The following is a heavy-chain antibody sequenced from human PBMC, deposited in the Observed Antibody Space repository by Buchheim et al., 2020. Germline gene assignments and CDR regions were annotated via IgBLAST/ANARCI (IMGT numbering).Heavy chain of an antibody. CDR1: GGSISSYY. J-gene: IGHJ5*02. Sequence: QVQLQESGPGLVKPSETLSLTCTVSGGSISSYYWSWIRQPPGKGLEWIGYIYYSGSTNYNPSLKSRVTISVDTSKKQFSLKLSSVTAADTAVYYCAREPPNCSGGSCYSGWFDPWGQGTL. D-gene: IGHD2-15*01. CDR2: IYYSGST. V-gene: IGHV4-59*01. CDR3: AREPPNCSGGSCYSGWFDP.